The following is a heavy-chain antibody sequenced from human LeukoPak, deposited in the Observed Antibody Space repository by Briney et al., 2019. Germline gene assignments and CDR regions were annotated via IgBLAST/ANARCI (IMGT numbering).Heavy chain of an antibody. D-gene: IGHD3-22*01. CDR3: ANSKYYYDSSGSHDAFDI. CDR1: GFTFSSYA. J-gene: IGHJ3*02. CDR2: ICGSGGST. Sequence: PGGSLRLSCAASGFTFSSYAMSWVRPARGKGLEWVSAICGSGGSTYYADSVKGRFTISRDNSKNTLYLQMNSLRAEDTAVYYCANSKYYYDSSGSHDAFDIWGQGTMVTVSS. V-gene: IGHV3-23*01.